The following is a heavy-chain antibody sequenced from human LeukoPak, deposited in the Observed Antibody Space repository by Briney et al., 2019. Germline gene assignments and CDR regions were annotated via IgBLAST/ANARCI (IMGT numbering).Heavy chain of an antibody. J-gene: IGHJ6*03. Sequence: PGGSLRLSCAASGFTFSSYWMNWVRQAPGKGLEWVANINQDGSEKYYVDSVKGQFTISRDNSRNVLYLQMTSLRGDDSAVYYCAREEQELVRDYYYYMDVWGKGTTVTVSS. CDR3: AREEQELVRDYYYYMDV. D-gene: IGHD1-26*01. CDR1: GFTFSSYW. V-gene: IGHV3-7*01. CDR2: INQDGSEK.